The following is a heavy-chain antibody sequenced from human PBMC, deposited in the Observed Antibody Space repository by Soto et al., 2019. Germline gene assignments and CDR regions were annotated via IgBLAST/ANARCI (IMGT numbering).Heavy chain of an antibody. V-gene: IGHV3-30-3*01. Sequence: PGGSLRLSCAASGFTFSSYAMHWVRQAPGKGLEWVAVISYDGSNKYYADSVKGRFTISRDNSKNTLYLQMNSLRAEDTAVYYCARARETTGNDAEYLQHWGQGTLVTVSS. CDR2: ISYDGSNK. D-gene: IGHD4-17*01. J-gene: IGHJ1*01. CDR1: GFTFSSYA. CDR3: ARARETTGNDAEYLQH.